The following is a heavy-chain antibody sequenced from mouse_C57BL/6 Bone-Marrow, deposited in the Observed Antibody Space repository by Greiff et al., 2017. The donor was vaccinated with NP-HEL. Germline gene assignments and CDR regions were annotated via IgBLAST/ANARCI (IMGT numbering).Heavy chain of an antibody. J-gene: IGHJ4*01. CDR2: IYPRSGNT. Sequence: VQLQESGAELARPGASVKLSCKASGYTFTSYGISWVKQRTGQGLEWIGEIYPRSGNTYYNEKFKGKATLTADKSSSTAYMELRSLTSEDSAVYICARQLRLRGYYYAMDYWGQGTSVTVSS. V-gene: IGHV1-81*01. CDR3: ARQLRLRGYYYAMDY. D-gene: IGHD3-2*02. CDR1: GYTFTSYG.